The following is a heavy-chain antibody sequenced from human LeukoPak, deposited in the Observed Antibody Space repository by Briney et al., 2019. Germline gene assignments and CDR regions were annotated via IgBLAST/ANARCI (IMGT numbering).Heavy chain of an antibody. CDR2: IYYSGST. CDR1: GGSFSGYY. J-gene: IGHJ5*02. Sequence: PSETLSLTCAVYGGSFSGYYWSWIRQPPGKGLEWIGYIYYSGSTNYNPSLKSRVTISVDTSKNQFSLKLSSVTAADTAVYYCARDHLYGDYIRFDPWGQGTLVTVSS. V-gene: IGHV4-59*01. D-gene: IGHD4-17*01. CDR3: ARDHLYGDYIRFDP.